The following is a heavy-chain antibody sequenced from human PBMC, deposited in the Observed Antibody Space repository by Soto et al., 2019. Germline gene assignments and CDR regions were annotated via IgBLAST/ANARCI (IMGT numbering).Heavy chain of an antibody. Sequence: PSXXLXXXCSXSXASIRSYFWSWVRQPAGQXXXXXXXXXXXXXXXXXXXLEGRVTSSLDTSKNQVSLVVTSVTAADTAVYYCARNPYVRGNYYFFDPWGPGTLVTVSS. D-gene: IGHD5-12*01. CDR1: XASIRSYF. CDR3: ARNPYVRGNYYFFDP. J-gene: IGHJ5*02. V-gene: IGHV4-4*07. CDR2: XXXXXXX.